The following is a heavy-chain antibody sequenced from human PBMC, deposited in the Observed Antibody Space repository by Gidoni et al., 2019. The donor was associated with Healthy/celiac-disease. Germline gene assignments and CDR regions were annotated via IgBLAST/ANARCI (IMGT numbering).Heavy chain of an antibody. Sequence: EVQLLESGGGLVQPGGSLRLSCAASGFTFSRYAMSWVRQAPGKGLEWVSAISGSGGSTYYADSVKGRFTISRDNSKNTLYLQMNSLRAEDTAVYYCAKEGRYCSSTSCYTGPDYFDYWGQGTLVTVSS. CDR3: AKEGRYCSSTSCYTGPDYFDY. CDR2: ISGSGGST. CDR1: GFTFSRYA. J-gene: IGHJ4*02. D-gene: IGHD2-2*02. V-gene: IGHV3-23*01.